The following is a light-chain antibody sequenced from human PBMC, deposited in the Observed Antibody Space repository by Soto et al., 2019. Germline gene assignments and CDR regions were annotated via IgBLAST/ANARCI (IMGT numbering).Light chain of an antibody. CDR3: QQSYTTPRT. J-gene: IGKJ1*01. Sequence: DIQMTQSPSSLSASVGDRVSVTCRASQSISTFLNWYQQRPGEAPKLLIYAASSLQSGVPSRFSGSGSGADFTLTIGSLQPEDFATYYCQQSYTTPRTVGQGTKV. CDR1: QSISTF. CDR2: AAS. V-gene: IGKV1-39*01.